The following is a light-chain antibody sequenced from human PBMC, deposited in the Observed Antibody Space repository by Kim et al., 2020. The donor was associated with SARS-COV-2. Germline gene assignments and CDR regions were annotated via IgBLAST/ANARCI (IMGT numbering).Light chain of an antibody. CDR2: TTS. CDR1: QSVSDW. CDR3: QQYNTYSLT. V-gene: IGKV1-5*03. Sequence: DIQTTQSPSTLSASVGDRVTITCRASQSVSDWLAWYQQKPGKPPKLLISTTSTLESGVPSRFSGSGSGTEFTLTISSLQPDDFATYYCQQYNTYSLTFGGGTKLEI. J-gene: IGKJ4*01.